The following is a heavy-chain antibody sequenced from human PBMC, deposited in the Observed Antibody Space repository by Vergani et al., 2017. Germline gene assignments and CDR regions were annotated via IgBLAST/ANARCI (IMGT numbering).Heavy chain of an antibody. V-gene: IGHV1-46*01. CDR2: INPSGGST. Sequence: QVQLVQSGAEVKKPGASVKVSCKASGYTFTSYYMHWVRQAPGQGLEWMGIINPSGGSTSYAQKFQGRVTMTRDTSTSTVYMELSSLRSEDTAVYYCARLPKGVGATTDFDYWGQGTLVTVSS. D-gene: IGHD1-26*01. CDR1: GYTFTSYY. CDR3: ARLPKGVGATTDFDY. J-gene: IGHJ4*02.